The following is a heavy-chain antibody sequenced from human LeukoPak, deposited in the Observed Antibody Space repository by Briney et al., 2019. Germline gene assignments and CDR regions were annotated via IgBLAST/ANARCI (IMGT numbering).Heavy chain of an antibody. CDR1: GFTFSSYA. D-gene: IGHD3-22*01. CDR2: ISGSGGST. Sequence: PGGSLRLSCAASGFTFSSYAMSWVRQAPGKGLEWVSAISGSGGSTYYADSVKGRFTISRDNSKNTLYLQMNSLRAEDTAVCYCAKVINYYDSSGSDYWGQGTLVTVSS. V-gene: IGHV3-23*01. CDR3: AKVINYYDSSGSDY. J-gene: IGHJ4*02.